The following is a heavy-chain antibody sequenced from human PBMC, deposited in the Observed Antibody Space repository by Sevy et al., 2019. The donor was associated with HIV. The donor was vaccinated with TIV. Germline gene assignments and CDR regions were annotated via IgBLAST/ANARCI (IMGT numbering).Heavy chain of an antibody. Sequence: GGSLRLSCAASGFTFNNYAMSWVRQAPGKGLEGKGLEWVSTIGGGGGSTYYADSVRGRFTISRDNSKNTLYLQVNSLRVEDTAVYYCAKHDIHDIADGWYFDLWGRGTLVTVSS. CDR1: GFTFNNYA. CDR3: AKHDIHDIADGWYFDL. CDR2: IGGGGGST. J-gene: IGHJ2*01. D-gene: IGHD6-13*01. V-gene: IGHV3-23*01.